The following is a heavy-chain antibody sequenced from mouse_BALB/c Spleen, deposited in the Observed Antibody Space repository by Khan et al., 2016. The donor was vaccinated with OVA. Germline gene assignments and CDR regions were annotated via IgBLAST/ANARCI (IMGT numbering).Heavy chain of an antibody. CDR3: ERIKKIVATYFDY. Sequence: QVQLQQPGAELVKAGVSVKMSCKASGYTFTSYWMHWVKQRLGQGLEWFAETNPTNGRTYYNEKFKSKATLTVDKSSSTAYMLLRGPTFEDSAVYYCERIKKIVATYFDYWGQGTTLTVSS. J-gene: IGHJ2*01. V-gene: IGHV1S81*02. CDR1: GYTFTSYW. D-gene: IGHD1-1*01. CDR2: TNPTNGRT.